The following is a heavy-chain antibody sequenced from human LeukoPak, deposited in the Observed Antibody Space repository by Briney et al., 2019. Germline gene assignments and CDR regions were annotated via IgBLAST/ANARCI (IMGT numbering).Heavy chain of an antibody. D-gene: IGHD6-13*01. CDR3: ARGAAGGSGGIDY. CDR2: IYSGADT. J-gene: IGHJ4*02. V-gene: IGHV3-53*01. Sequence: GGSLRLSCAASGFIASNNHMSWVRQAPGKGLEWVSIIYSGADTYYADSVKGRFTVSRDNSRNTVYLQMNSLRAEDTAVYYCARGAAGGSGGIDYWGQGTLVTVSS. CDR1: GFIASNNH.